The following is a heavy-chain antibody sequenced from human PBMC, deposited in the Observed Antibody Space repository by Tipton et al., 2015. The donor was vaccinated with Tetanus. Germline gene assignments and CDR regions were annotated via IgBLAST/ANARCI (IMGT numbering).Heavy chain of an antibody. CDR2: VYHNGRT. Sequence: TLSLTCAVSGGSISSINWWSWVRQPPGKGLEWIGEVYHNGRTNYSPSLESRFTMSGDTSKIQFSLKVSSVTAADTAVYYCARLSSSANDAHAFDIWGQGTMVTVSS. J-gene: IGHJ3*02. CDR1: GGSISSINW. V-gene: IGHV4-4*02. CDR3: ARLSSSANDAHAFDI. D-gene: IGHD3-22*01.